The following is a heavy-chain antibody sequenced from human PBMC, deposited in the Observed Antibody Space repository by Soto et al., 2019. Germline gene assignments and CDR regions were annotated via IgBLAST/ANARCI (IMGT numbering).Heavy chain of an antibody. V-gene: IGHV3-74*01. J-gene: IGHJ4*02. D-gene: IGHD5-18*01. CDR2: INGDGSST. CDR1: GFSFSGYW. Sequence: EVQLVESGGGLVQPGGSLRLSCATAGFSFSGYWIHWVRQAPGKGLVWVSHINGDGSSTNYADSVKGRFTISRDYAKNTLYLKMNSLRVEDTAVYYCARGGAYIYGPKYDWGQGTLVTVSS. CDR3: ARGGAYIYGPKYD.